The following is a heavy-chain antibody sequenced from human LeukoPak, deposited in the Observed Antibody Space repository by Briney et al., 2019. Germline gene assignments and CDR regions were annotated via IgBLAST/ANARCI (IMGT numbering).Heavy chain of an antibody. Sequence: GGSLRLSCAASGFTFSSYSMNWVRQAPGKGLEWVSYISSSSSTIYYADSVKGRFTISRDNAKNSLYLQMNSLRAEDTAVYYCARDGRVVTPVRYFDYWGQGTLVTVSS. D-gene: IGHD2-21*02. CDR3: ARDGRVVTPVRYFDY. J-gene: IGHJ4*02. CDR2: ISSSSSTI. CDR1: GFTFSSYS. V-gene: IGHV3-48*01.